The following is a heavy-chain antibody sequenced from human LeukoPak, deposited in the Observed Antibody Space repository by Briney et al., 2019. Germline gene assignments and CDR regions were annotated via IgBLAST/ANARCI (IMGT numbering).Heavy chain of an antibody. V-gene: IGHV3-30*02. Sequence: GGSLRPSCAASGFTFSSYGMHWVRQAPGKGLEWVAFIRYDGSNKYYADSVKGRFTISRDNSKNTLYLQMNSLRAEDTAVYYCAKEGDYGDYGPEGIIDYWGQGTLVTVSS. J-gene: IGHJ4*02. D-gene: IGHD4-17*01. CDR1: GFTFSSYG. CDR3: AKEGDYGDYGPEGIIDY. CDR2: IRYDGSNK.